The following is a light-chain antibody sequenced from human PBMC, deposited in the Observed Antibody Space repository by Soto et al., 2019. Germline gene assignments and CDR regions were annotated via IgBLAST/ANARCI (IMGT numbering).Light chain of an antibody. CDR3: GTGDSSLSAGV. Sequence: QSVLTQPPSVSAAPGQKVTIYCSGSSSNIGNNYVSWYQQLPGTAPKLLIYDNNKRPSGIPDRFSGSKAGTAATLGITGLQTGDEADYYCGTGDSSLSAGVFGTGTKVTVL. V-gene: IGLV1-51*01. J-gene: IGLJ1*01. CDR1: SSNIGNNY. CDR2: DNN.